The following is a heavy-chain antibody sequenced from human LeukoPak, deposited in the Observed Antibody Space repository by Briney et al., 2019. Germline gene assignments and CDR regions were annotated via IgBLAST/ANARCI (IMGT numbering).Heavy chain of an antibody. CDR3: ARPKYSSSSWDAFDI. V-gene: IGHV3-30*04. Sequence: PGRSLRLSCAASGFTFSSYAMHWVRQAPGKGLEWVAVISYDGGNKYYADSVKGRFTISRDNSKNTLYLQMNSLRAEDTAVYYCARPKYSSSSWDAFDIWGQGTMVTVSS. CDR1: GFTFSSYA. CDR2: ISYDGGNK. D-gene: IGHD6-6*01. J-gene: IGHJ3*02.